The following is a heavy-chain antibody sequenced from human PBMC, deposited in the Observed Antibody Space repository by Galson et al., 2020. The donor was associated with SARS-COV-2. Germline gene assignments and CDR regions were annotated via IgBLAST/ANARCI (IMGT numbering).Heavy chain of an antibody. V-gene: IGHV1-2*02. J-gene: IGHJ4*02. CDR1: GYTFSDYS. CDR2: IKPDSGAT. D-gene: IGHD5-12*01. Sequence: ASVKVSCKASGYTFSDYSMHWVRQAPGQGLEWMGWIKPDSGATNSAQKFQGRVTVTRDTSFSTVYMELSSLRSDDTAVYYCARGWGGYSGYDLDSWGQGSLVIVSS. CDR3: ARGWGGYSGYDLDS.